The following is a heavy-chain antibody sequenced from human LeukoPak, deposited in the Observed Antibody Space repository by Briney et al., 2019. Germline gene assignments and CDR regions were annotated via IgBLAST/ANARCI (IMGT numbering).Heavy chain of an antibody. V-gene: IGHV3-23*01. CDR3: ARLPSSGWYGDY. D-gene: IGHD6-19*01. Sequence: PGGSLRLSCAASGFTFSSYGMHWVRQAPGKGLEWVSTISASGGSTYYADSVKGRFTISRDNSKNTLYLQMNSLKAEDTAVYYCARLPSSGWYGDYWGQGTLVTVSS. CDR2: ISASGGST. CDR1: GFTFSSYG. J-gene: IGHJ4*02.